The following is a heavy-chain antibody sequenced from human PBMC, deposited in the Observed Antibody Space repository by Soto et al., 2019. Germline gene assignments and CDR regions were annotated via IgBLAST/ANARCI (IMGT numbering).Heavy chain of an antibody. CDR1: GFTFSSDW. V-gene: IGHV3-74*01. CDR2: INTDGSGT. J-gene: IGHJ4*02. CDR3: ARDRAGDYHYFDY. D-gene: IGHD3-16*01. Sequence: EVQLVESGGGLAQPGGSLRLSCAASGFTFSSDWMHWVRQAPGKGLVWVSRINTDGSGTSYADSVKGRFTISRDNAKNMLYLQMNSLRDEDTAVYYCARDRAGDYHYFDYWGQGNMVTVST.